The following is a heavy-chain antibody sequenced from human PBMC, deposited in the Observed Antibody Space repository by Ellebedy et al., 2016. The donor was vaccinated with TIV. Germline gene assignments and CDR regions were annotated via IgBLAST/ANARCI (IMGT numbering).Heavy chain of an antibody. CDR1: GGSISGGSIGSISYS. V-gene: IGHV4-39*07. Sequence: MPSETLYLTCTVSGGSISGGSIGSISYSWGWIRQPPGKGLEWIGSIYYSWSTYYNPSLKHRVTISVDPSKNQFSLKLSSVTAADTAVYYCARDRIDIAAAGTPDWGQGTLVTVSS. J-gene: IGHJ4*02. CDR2: IYYSWST. D-gene: IGHD6-13*01. CDR3: ARDRIDIAAAGTPD.